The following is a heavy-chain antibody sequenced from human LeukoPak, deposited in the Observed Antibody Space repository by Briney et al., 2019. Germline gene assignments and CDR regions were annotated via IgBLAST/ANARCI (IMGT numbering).Heavy chain of an antibody. CDR1: GYTFTGYY. V-gene: IGHV1-2*02. Sequence: GASVKVSCKASGYTFTGYYMHWVRQAPGQGLEWMGWINPNSGGTNYAQKFQGRVTMTRDTSISTAYMELSRLRSDDTAVYYCARDEGGGYTQGFVFVGAYFDSWGQGTLVTVSS. D-gene: IGHD5-18*01. CDR2: INPNSGGT. CDR3: ARDEGGGYTQGFVFVGAYFDS. J-gene: IGHJ4*02.